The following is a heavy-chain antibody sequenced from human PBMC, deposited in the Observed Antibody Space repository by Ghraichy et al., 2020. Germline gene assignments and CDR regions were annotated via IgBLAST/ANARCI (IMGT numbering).Heavy chain of an antibody. CDR3: ARVPCCPSGFSDGSGYYWEMRWFDP. CDR2: MHHGGNT. V-gene: IGHV4-4*02. J-gene: IGHJ5*02. D-gene: IGHD3-22*01. Sequence: SETLSLTCAVSGASISSSDWWTWVRQPPGKGLEWLAEMHHGGNTNYNPSIRSRVTISLDKSRNLLSLNVKSVTAADTAVYFCARVPCCPSGFSDGSGYYWEMRWFDPWGRGTRVTVAS. CDR1: GASISSSDW.